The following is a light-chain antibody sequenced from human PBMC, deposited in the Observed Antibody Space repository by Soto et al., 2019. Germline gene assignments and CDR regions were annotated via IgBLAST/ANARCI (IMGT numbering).Light chain of an antibody. CDR1: SSDVGGYDY. J-gene: IGLJ3*02. Sequence: QSALTQPASVSGSPGQSITISCTGSSSDVGGYDYVSWYQHQPGKAPKLMIYEVASRPSGVSNRFSGSKSGNTASLTIAGLRPEVEGDYYCSSHSSSNTLVVFGEGTKLTVL. CDR2: EVA. V-gene: IGLV2-14*01. CDR3: SSHSSSNTLVV.